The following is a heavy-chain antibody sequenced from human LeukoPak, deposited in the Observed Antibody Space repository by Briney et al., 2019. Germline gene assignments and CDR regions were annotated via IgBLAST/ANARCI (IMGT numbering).Heavy chain of an antibody. J-gene: IGHJ4*02. D-gene: IGHD1-26*01. CDR2: ISSSSSYI. V-gene: IGHV3-21*01. Sequence: GGSLRLSCAASGFTFDDYGMSWVRQAPGKGLEWVSSISSSSSYIHYADSVKGRFTISRDNAKNSLYLQMNSLRAEDTAVYYCARDRWREVPSEFDYWGQGTLVTVSS. CDR3: ARDRWREVPSEFDY. CDR1: GFTFDDYG.